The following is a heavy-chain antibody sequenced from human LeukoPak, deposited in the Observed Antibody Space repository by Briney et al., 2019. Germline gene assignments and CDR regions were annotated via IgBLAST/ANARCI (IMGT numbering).Heavy chain of an antibody. CDR3: ARHAGCSSTSCLWGMDV. D-gene: IGHD2-2*01. CDR1: GGSISSYY. CDR2: IYYSGST. Sequence: SETLSLTCTVSGGSISSYYWSWIRQPPGKGLEWIGYIYYSGSTNYNPSLKSRVTISVDTSKNQFSLKLSSATAADTAVYYCARHAGCSSTSCLWGMDVWGQGTTVTVSS. J-gene: IGHJ6*02. V-gene: IGHV4-59*08.